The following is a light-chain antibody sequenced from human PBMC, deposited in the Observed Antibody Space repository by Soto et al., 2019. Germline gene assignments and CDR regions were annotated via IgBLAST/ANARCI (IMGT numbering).Light chain of an antibody. CDR1: QSISTF. CDR2: DAS. V-gene: IGKV1-39*01. Sequence: DIQMTQSPSSLSASVGDRVTITCWASQSISTFLNWYQQKPGKAPKFLIYDASTLQSGVPSRFSGSGSGTDFTLTISSLQPEDFATYYCQQTYNSLYTFGQGTKLEIK. CDR3: QQTYNSLYT. J-gene: IGKJ2*01.